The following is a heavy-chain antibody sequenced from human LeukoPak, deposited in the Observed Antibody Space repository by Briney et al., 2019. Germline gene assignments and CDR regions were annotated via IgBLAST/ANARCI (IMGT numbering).Heavy chain of an antibody. D-gene: IGHD3-9*01. CDR2: IKSKTDGGTT. Sequence: PGGSLRLSCAASGFTFSNAWMSWVRHAPGKGLEWVGRIKSKTDGGTTDYAAPVKGRFTISRDDSKNTLYLQMNSLKTEDTAVYYCTTDKRDYEILTGYYPVYFVYWGQGTLVTVSS. V-gene: IGHV3-15*01. CDR3: TTDKRDYEILTGYYPVYFVY. CDR1: GFTFSNAW. J-gene: IGHJ4*02.